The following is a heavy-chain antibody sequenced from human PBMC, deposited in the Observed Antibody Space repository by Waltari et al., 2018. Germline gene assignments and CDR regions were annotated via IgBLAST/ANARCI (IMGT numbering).Heavy chain of an antibody. J-gene: IGHJ4*02. CDR3: AKGYYVAAYFDH. V-gene: IGHV3-23*01. D-gene: IGHD3-16*01. CDR2: INSDGDLT. Sequence: EVQLLESGGGLVQPGGSLRLSCAASGFPLRNFAMGWVRQAPGKGLEWVSTINSDGDLTYYADSVKGRFTISRDNSKNTLYLQVSSLRAEDTAVYYCAKGYYVAAYFDHWGQGTLVTVSS. CDR1: GFPLRNFA.